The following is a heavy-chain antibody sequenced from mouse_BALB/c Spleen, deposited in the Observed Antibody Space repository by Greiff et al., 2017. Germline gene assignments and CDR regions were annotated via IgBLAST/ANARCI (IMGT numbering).Heavy chain of an antibody. Sequence: EVKVVESGGGLVQPGGSLKLSCAASGFTFSSYTMSWVRQTPEKRLEWVAYISNGGGSTYYPDTVKGRFTISRDNAKNTLYLQMSSLKSEDTAMYYCARHPMTTATYWYFDVWGAGTTVTVSS. D-gene: IGHD1-2*01. J-gene: IGHJ1*01. CDR2: ISNGGGST. V-gene: IGHV5-12-2*01. CDR1: GFTFSSYT. CDR3: ARHPMTTATYWYFDV.